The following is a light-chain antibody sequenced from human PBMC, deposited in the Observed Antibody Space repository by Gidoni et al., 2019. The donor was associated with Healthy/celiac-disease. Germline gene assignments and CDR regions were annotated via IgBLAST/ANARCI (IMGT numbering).Light chain of an antibody. CDR3: QQSYSTPRIT. V-gene: IGKV1-39*01. CDR1: QRISSY. J-gene: IGKJ5*01. Sequence: IQMTQSPSSLSASVGARVTTTCRASQRISSYLNWYQQKPGKAPKLLIYDASSLQSGVPSRFSGSGAGTDVTITISSLQHEDFATYYCQQSYSTPRITFGQGTRLEIK. CDR2: DAS.